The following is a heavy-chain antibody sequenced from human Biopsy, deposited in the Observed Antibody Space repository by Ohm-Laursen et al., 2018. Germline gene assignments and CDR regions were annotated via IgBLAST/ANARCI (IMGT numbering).Heavy chain of an antibody. D-gene: IGHD3-9*01. J-gene: IGHJ1*01. CDR2: NIPILGTG. Sequence: SVKASCKAPGGTFRNYGVNWVRQAPGQGLEWLGGNIPILGTGNYAQKFPDRVTVAADTSTSTATMELRGLRSDDTAVYYCATKLTGYFHHWGQGTLVIVSS. CDR3: ATKLTGYFHH. CDR1: GGTFRNYG. V-gene: IGHV1-69*06.